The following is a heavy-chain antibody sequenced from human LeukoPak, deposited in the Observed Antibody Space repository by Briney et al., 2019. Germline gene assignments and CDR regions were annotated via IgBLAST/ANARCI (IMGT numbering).Heavy chain of an antibody. V-gene: IGHV4-34*01. Sequence: SETLSLTCAVYGGSFSGYYWSWIRQPPGKGLEWIGYIYHSGSTYYNPSLKSRVTISVDRSKNQFSLKLSSVTAADTAVYYCARKAAGGNWFDPWGQGTLVTVSP. D-gene: IGHD6-13*01. J-gene: IGHJ5*02. CDR1: GGSFSGYY. CDR3: ARKAAGGNWFDP. CDR2: IYHSGST.